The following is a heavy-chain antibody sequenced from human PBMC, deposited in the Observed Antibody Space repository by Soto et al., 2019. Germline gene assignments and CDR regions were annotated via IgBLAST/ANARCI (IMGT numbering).Heavy chain of an antibody. CDR3: ARGGRGVPARIAVYSRNWLGP. CDR1: ERLFSGYC. Sequence: CGVGERLFSGYCWRCILQTKGKGLEWIGEINDSGSTNYNSSLKSRVTISLDTSRNQFSLILNSVTAADTSVYYCARGGRGVPARIAVYSRNWLGPWGQGVVVSLPS. J-gene: IGHJ5*02. V-gene: IGHV4-34*01. CDR2: INDSGST. D-gene: IGHD2-21*01.